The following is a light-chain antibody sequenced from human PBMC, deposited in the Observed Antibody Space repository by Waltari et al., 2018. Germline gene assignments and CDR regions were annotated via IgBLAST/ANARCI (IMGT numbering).Light chain of an antibody. CDR1: QSLLHNNGFNY. V-gene: IGKV2-28*01. Sequence: IVMTQSPLSLSVTPGAPASISCRSSQSLLHNNGFNYLDWYLQKPGQSPQLLIYLGSHRASGVPDRFSGSGSGTDFTLRITRVEAEDVGVYYCMQALQTWTFGQGTKVEIK. J-gene: IGKJ1*01. CDR3: MQALQTWT. CDR2: LGS.